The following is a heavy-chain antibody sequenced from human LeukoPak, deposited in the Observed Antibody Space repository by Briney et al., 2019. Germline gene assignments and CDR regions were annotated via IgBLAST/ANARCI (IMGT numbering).Heavy chain of an antibody. CDR2: ISSSGSTI. V-gene: IGHV3-11*01. Sequence: GGSLRLSCAASGFTFSDYYMSWIRQAPGKGLEWVSYISSSGSTIYYADSVKGRFTISRDNAKNSLYLQMNSLRAEDTAVYYCARDREGYCSGGSCSRPNFDYWGQGTLVTVTS. CDR1: GFTFSDYY. J-gene: IGHJ4*02. D-gene: IGHD2-15*01. CDR3: ARDREGYCSGGSCSRPNFDY.